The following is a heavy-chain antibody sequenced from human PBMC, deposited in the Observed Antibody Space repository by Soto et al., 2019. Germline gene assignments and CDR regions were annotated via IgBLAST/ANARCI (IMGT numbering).Heavy chain of an antibody. V-gene: IGHV3-23*01. CDR1: GFTFSSYA. CDR3: AYSITPFDY. Sequence: EVQLLESGGGLVQPGGSLRLSCAASGFTFSSYAMSWVRQAAGKELEWVSAISGSGGSTYYADSVKGRFTISRDNSKNTLYLQMNSLRADDTAVYYCAYSITPFDYWGQGTLVTVSS. CDR2: ISGSGGST. D-gene: IGHD6-13*01. J-gene: IGHJ4*02.